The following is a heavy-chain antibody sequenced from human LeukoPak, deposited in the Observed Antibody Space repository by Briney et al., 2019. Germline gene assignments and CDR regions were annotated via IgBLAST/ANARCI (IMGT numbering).Heavy chain of an antibody. CDR1: GYTFTGYY. Sequence: ASVKVSCKASGYTFTGYYMHWVRQAPGQGLEWMGWISPNSGGTNYAQNFQGRVTMTRDTSISTAYMELSRLRSDDTAVYYCARDPSWELPFYYYYMDVWGKGTTVTISS. J-gene: IGHJ6*03. V-gene: IGHV1-2*02. CDR3: ARDPSWELPFYYYYMDV. CDR2: ISPNSGGT. D-gene: IGHD1-26*01.